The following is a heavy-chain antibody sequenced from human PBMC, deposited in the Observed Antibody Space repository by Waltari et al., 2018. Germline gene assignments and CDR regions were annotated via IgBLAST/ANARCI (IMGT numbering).Heavy chain of an antibody. Sequence: QVQLQESGPGLVKPSQTLSLTCTVSGGSISSGSYYWSWIRQPAGKGLEWIGYIYTSGSTNYNPSRKSRVTISVDTSKNQFSLKLSSVTAADTAVYYCAGERPLAAAGTDYYYYGMDVWGQGTTVTVSS. CDR2: IYTSGST. D-gene: IGHD6-13*01. J-gene: IGHJ6*02. CDR1: GGSISSGSYY. V-gene: IGHV4-61*09. CDR3: AGERPLAAAGTDYYYYGMDV.